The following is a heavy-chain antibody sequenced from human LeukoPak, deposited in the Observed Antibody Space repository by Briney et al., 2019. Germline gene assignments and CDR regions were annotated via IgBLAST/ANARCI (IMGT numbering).Heavy chain of an antibody. Sequence: GGSLRLSCKATGFIFSNYWMAWVRQAPGKGLEWVANIKEDGSDKNYVVSMEGRFTISRDNAKNSLYLQMNSVRVEDTAVYYCATDAAYGYDRFDHWGQGTQVTVSS. CDR3: ATDAAYGYDRFDH. V-gene: IGHV3-7*01. CDR2: IKEDGSDK. J-gene: IGHJ4*02. CDR1: GFIFSNYW. D-gene: IGHD2-15*01.